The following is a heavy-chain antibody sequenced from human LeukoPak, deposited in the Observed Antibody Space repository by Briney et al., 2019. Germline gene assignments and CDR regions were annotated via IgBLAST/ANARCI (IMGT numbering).Heavy chain of an antibody. CDR1: GGSISSDTYF. CDR3: AKGAGPPWFDP. J-gene: IGHJ5*02. D-gene: IGHD6-19*01. V-gene: IGHV4-61*02. Sequence: SETLSLTCTVSGGSISSDTYFWSWIRQPARKGLEWIGRISSTGRTDYNPSLTSRVTISVDTSKNQLSMKLSSVTAADTAVYYCAKGAGPPWFDPWGQGTLVTVSS. CDR2: ISSTGRT.